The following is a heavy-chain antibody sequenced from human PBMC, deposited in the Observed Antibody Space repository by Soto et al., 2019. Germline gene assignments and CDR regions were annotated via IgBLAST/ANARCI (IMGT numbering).Heavy chain of an antibody. D-gene: IGHD3-16*01. J-gene: IGHJ4*02. V-gene: IGHV4-4*07. CDR3: AKGGTYYFDS. CDR1: GASISNFY. CDR2: LYTRGTT. Sequence: SETLSLTXSVSGASISNFYWSWIRQSAGKGLEWIGRLYTRGTTDYNPSLKSRVTMSIDTSKNRVSLSLTSVTAAGTAVYYCAKGGTYYFDSWGQGIVVTVSS.